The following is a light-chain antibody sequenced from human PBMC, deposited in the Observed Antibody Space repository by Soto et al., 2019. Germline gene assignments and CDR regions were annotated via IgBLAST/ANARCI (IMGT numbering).Light chain of an antibody. CDR1: QSVNGN. CDR3: LHRSDWPPGIT. V-gene: IGKV3-11*01. J-gene: IGKJ5*01. CDR2: DAS. Sequence: EIVLTQSPATLSVSPGERATLSCRASQSVNGNLAWYQQRPGQAPRLLISDASNRVPGVPVRFSGSGSGTDFTLTITSLEPEDFAVYYCLHRSDWPPGITFGHGTRLDIK.